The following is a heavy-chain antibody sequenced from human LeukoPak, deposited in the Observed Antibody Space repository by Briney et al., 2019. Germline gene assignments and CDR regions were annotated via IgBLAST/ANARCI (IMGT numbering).Heavy chain of an antibody. D-gene: IGHD6-19*01. CDR2: ISWNSGSI. J-gene: IGHJ4*02. Sequence: QPGGSLRLSCAASGFTFDDYAMHWVRQAPGKGLEWVSGISWNSGSIGYADSVKGRFTISRDNAKNSLYLQMYSLRAEDTALYYCAKAGSSGWYLAYWGQGTLVTVSS. CDR3: AKAGSSGWYLAY. CDR1: GFTFDDYA. V-gene: IGHV3-9*01.